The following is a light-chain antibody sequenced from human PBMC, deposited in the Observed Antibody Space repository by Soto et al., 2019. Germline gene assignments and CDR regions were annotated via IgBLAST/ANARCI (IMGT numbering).Light chain of an antibody. CDR3: QQYKNWPPIT. V-gene: IGKV3-20*01. CDR1: QIVPRSY. CDR2: GTS. Sequence: EIVLTQSPGTLSLSPGERSTLSCRASQIVPRSYLAWYQQKPGQAPRLLIYGTSSRATGIPDRFSGSGSGTDFTLTIRRLEPEDFAVYYCQQYKNWPPITFGQGTRLEIK. J-gene: IGKJ5*01.